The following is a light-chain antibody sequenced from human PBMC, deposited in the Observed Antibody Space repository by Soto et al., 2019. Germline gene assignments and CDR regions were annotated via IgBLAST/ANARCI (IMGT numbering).Light chain of an antibody. J-gene: IGKJ5*01. CDR2: DAS. Sequence: PGERATLSCRASQSVSSYLAWYQQKPGQAPRLLIYDASNRATGIPARSSGSGSGTDFTLTISSLEPEDFAVYYCQQRSNWPPRITFGQGTRLEIK. CDR3: QQRSNWPPRIT. CDR1: QSVSSY. V-gene: IGKV3-11*01.